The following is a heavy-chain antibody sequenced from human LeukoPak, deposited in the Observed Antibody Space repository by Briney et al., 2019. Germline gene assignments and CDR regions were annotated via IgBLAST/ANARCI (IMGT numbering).Heavy chain of an antibody. Sequence: PSETLSLTCTVSGGSISSSSYYWGWIRQPPGKGLEWIGSIYYSGSTYYNPSLKSRVTISVDTSKNQFSLKLSSVTAADTAVYYCAGPGPVGNFDYWGQGTLVTVSS. V-gene: IGHV4-39*01. CDR3: AGPGPVGNFDY. D-gene: IGHD2-15*01. J-gene: IGHJ4*02. CDR2: IYYSGST. CDR1: GGSISSSSYY.